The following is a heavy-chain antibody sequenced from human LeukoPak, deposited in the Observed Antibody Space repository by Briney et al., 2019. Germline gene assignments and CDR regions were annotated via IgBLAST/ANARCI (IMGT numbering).Heavy chain of an antibody. Sequence: SETLSLTCTVSGYSISSGYYWGWIRQPPGKGLEWIGSIYHSGSTYYNPSLKSRVTISVDTSKNQFSLKLSSVTAADTAVYYCARDPGEHYYDSSGYYESPNTEFDYWGQGTLVTVSS. CDR3: ARDPGEHYYDSSGYYESPNTEFDY. J-gene: IGHJ4*02. CDR1: GYSISSGYY. CDR2: IYHSGST. D-gene: IGHD3-22*01. V-gene: IGHV4-38-2*02.